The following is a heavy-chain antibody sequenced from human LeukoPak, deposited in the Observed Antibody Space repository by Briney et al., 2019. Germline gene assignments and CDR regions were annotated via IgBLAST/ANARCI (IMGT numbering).Heavy chain of an antibody. Sequence: PGGSLRLSCAASGFTFSSYAMHWVRQAPGKGLEWVAVISYDGSNKYYADSVKGRFTISRDNSKNTLYLQMNSLRAEDTAVYYCAKGLFKARSGGSCYFSTWGQGTLVTVSS. D-gene: IGHD2-15*01. CDR1: GFTFSSYA. J-gene: IGHJ5*02. CDR3: AKGLFKARSGGSCYFST. CDR2: ISYDGSNK. V-gene: IGHV3-30-3*01.